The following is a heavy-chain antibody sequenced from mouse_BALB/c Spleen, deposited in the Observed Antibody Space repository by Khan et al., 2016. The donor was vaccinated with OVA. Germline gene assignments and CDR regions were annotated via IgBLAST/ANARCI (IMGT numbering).Heavy chain of an antibody. CDR2: ISRANNV. D-gene: IGHD3-1*01. CDR1: GFTFNNYA. CDR3: GRGEDFGEVDY. J-gene: IGHJ4*01. V-gene: IGHV5-6-5*01. Sequence: EVELVESGGGLVKPGGSLKLSCAASGFTFNNYAMFWVRQTPEKRLEWVASISRANNVYYLDSVKGRFTISRDNARNILYLEMSSLRSEDTAMYGGGRGEDFGEVDYWGQGAAGTVSS.